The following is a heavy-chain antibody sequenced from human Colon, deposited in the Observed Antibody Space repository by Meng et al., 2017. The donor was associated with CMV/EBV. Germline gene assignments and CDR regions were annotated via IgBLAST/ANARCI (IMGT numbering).Heavy chain of an antibody. D-gene: IGHD2/OR15-2a*01. CDR2: IKQDGSEK. V-gene: IGHV3-7*03. CDR1: GFTFSSYW. J-gene: IGHJ4*02. CDR3: ARGFYGRQYFDY. Sequence: GESLKISCAASGFTFSSYWMSWVRQAPGKGLEWVANIKQDGSEKYYVDSVRGRFTISRDNAKNSLYLQMNSLRAEDTAVYYCARGFYGRQYFDYWARERWSPSPQ.